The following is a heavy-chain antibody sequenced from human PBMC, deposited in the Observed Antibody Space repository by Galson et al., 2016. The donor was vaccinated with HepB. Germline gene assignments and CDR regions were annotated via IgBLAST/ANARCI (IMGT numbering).Heavy chain of an antibody. V-gene: IGHV6-1*01. D-gene: IGHD2-15*01. CDR1: GDSVSSKSAA. CDR2: TYHTSNWYS. J-gene: IGHJ4*02. CDR3: ARGHLVVPFSFYFDY. Sequence: CAISGDSVSSKSAAWNWIRHSPSRGLEWLGRTYHTSNWYSDYAVSVKSRITINPDTSNNQFSLHLNSVTPEDTAVYYCARGHLVVPFSFYFDYWGQGSLVTVAS.